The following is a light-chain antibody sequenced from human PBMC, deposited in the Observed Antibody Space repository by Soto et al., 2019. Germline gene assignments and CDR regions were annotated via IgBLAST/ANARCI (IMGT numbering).Light chain of an antibody. CDR1: SSHIGAGYD. J-gene: IGLJ3*02. CDR3: QSYDSSLSAL. CDR2: GNS. V-gene: IGLV1-40*01. Sequence: QSVLTQPPSVSGAPGQRVTISCSESSSHIGAGYDVHWYQQLPGTAPKLLIYGNSNRPSGVPDRFSGSKSGTSASLVITGLQAEDEADYYCQSYDSSLSALFGGGTKLTVL.